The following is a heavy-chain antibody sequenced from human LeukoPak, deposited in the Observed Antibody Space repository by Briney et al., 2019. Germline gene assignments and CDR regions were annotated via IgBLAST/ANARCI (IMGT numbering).Heavy chain of an antibody. CDR2: ISWNSAIM. V-gene: IGHV3-9*01. J-gene: IGHJ6*02. CDR3: AKGHDGMDV. Sequence: GGSLRLSCAASGFTFDDYGMHWVRQAPEKGLEWVSGISWNSAIMVYADSVKGRFTVSRDNAKNSLYLQMNSLRVEDTALYFCAKGHDGMDVWGQGTTVTVSS. CDR1: GFTFDDYG.